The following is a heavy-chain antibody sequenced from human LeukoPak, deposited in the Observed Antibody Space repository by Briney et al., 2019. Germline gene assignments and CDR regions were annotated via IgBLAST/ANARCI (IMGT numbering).Heavy chain of an antibody. CDR1: GFSFSNYG. D-gene: IGHD2-2*01. V-gene: IGHV3-48*01. Sequence: GGSLRLSCAASGFSFSNYGLNWVRQAPGKGLEWVSYISSSSTTINYADSVKGRFTISRDNAKNSLYVQMSSLRVEDTAVYYCARVRCTSTSCFRDYWGQGTLVTVSS. CDR3: ARVRCTSTSCFRDY. J-gene: IGHJ4*02. CDR2: ISSSSTTI.